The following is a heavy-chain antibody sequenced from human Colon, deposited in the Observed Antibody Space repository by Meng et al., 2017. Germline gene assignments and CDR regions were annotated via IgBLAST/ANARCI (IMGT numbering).Heavy chain of an antibody. CDR2: ISSSSTYI. V-gene: IGHV3-21*03. J-gene: IGHJ6*02. CDR3: ARDSSAGRDYYYGMDV. Sequence: GESLEISCAASGITFSTYSMHWVRQAPGKGLEWVASISSSSTYIYYEDSVKGRFIISRDNAKKSLYLQLSSLRAEDTAVYYCARDSSAGRDYYYGMDVWGQGTTVTVSS. D-gene: IGHD6-6*01. CDR1: GITFSTYS.